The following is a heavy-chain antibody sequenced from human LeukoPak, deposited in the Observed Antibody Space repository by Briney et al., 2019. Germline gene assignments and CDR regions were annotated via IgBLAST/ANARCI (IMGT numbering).Heavy chain of an antibody. V-gene: IGHV3-21*01. Sequence: PGGSLRLSCAASGFTFSSYSMNWVRQAPGKGLEWVSSISSSSSYKYYADSVKGRFNISRDNAKNSLYLQMKSLRAEDTAVYYCARRTISTTVTSYYFDYWGQGTLVTVSS. J-gene: IGHJ4*02. CDR3: ARRTISTTVTSYYFDY. CDR1: GFTFSSYS. D-gene: IGHD4-17*01. CDR2: ISSSSSYK.